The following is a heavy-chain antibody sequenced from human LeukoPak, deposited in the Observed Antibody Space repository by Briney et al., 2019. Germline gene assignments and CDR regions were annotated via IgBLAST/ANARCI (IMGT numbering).Heavy chain of an antibody. D-gene: IGHD3-22*01. CDR1: GGSFSGYY. V-gene: IGHV4-34*01. CDR3: ARLYDGSAYHADHFDY. CDR2: INHSGST. Sequence: SETLSLTCAVYGGSFSGYYWSWIRQPPGKGLEWIGEINHSGSTNYNPSLKSRVTISVDTSKNQFSLKLSSVTAADTAVYYCARLYDGSAYHADHFDYWGQGTLVTVSS. J-gene: IGHJ4*02.